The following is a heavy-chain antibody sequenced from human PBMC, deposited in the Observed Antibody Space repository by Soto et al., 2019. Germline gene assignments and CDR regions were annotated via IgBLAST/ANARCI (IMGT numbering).Heavy chain of an antibody. V-gene: IGHV3-74*01. CDR3: AREGLDTAGFFDV. J-gene: IGHJ3*01. CDR1: GFTFRSYW. CDR2: IEGDGSST. D-gene: IGHD6-13*01. Sequence: GGSLRLSCAASGFTFRSYWIHWGRQAPGKGLEWVSRIEGDGSSTTSADSVKGRFTVSRDDARNTLYLQMSSLRADDTAIYYCAREGLDTAGFFDVWGQGTMVTVSS.